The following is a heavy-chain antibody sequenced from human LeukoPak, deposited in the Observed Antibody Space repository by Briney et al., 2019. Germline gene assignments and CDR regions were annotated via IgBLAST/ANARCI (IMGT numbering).Heavy chain of an antibody. CDR3: AKQAVCRNCDSSGYYYPGCDY. V-gene: IGHV3-23*01. J-gene: IGHJ4*02. CDR2: VSGTGSST. Sequence: GGSLRLSCAASGFTFSSYAMSWVRQAPGKGLEWVSSVSGTGSSTYYADSVKGRFTISRDNSKNTLSLQLISLRAEDTAVYYCAKQAVCRNCDSSGYYYPGCDYWGQGTLVTVSS. D-gene: IGHD3-22*01. CDR1: GFTFSSYA.